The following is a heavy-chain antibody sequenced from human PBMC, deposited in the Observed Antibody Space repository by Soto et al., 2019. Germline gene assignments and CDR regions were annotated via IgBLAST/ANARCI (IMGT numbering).Heavy chain of an antibody. D-gene: IGHD6-13*01. V-gene: IGHV3-30*14. Sequence: QVQLVESGGGVVQPGRSLRLSCAASGFTFSTHAMHWVRQAPGKGLECVAIVSFDGSNKYYADSVKGRFTISRDNSNNTLYFQVSGLTPEDTACYHSARDQTAITAAGGGRIDCSGQGTLVTVSS. J-gene: IGHJ4*02. CDR1: GFTFSTHA. CDR2: VSFDGSNK. CDR3: ARDQTAITAAGGGRIDC.